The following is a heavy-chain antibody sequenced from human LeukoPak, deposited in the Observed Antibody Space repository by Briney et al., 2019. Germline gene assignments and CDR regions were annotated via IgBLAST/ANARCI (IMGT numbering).Heavy chain of an antibody. CDR2: IYYSGST. V-gene: IGHV4-59*08. J-gene: IGHJ4*02. Sequence: SETLSLTCTVSGGSISSYYWSWIRQPPGKGLEWIGYIYYSGSTNYNPSLKSRVTISVDTSKNQFSLKLSSVTAADTAVYYCAGGLQLVRFDYRGQGTLVTVSS. D-gene: IGHD6-6*01. CDR3: AGGLQLVRFDY. CDR1: GGSISSYY.